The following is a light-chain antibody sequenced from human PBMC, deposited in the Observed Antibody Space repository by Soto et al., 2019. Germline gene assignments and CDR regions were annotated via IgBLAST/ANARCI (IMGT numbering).Light chain of an antibody. V-gene: IGKV4-1*01. CDR1: RYISFSSTKKNY. CDR3: QQYLVTHRT. CDR2: GAS. Sequence: IVLTQLPDSLAVSLGERATINCKSSRYISFSSTKKNYLGWYQQKPGPPPQLLMSGASTRGPGVPERFSGSGSATDFTLTISSVQAEDVAVYYCQQYLVTHRTFGQGTKVDIK. J-gene: IGKJ1*01.